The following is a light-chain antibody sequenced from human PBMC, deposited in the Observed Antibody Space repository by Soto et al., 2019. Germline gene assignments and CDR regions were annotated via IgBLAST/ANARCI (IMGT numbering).Light chain of an antibody. CDR2: DAS. V-gene: IGKV1-5*01. CDR3: QQYDSSSPT. J-gene: IGKJ2*01. Sequence: GDRVTITCRASQSISSWLAWYQQKPGKAPKLLIYDASSLESGVPSRFSGSGSGTEFTLTISSLQPDDFATYYCQQYDSSSPTFGQGT. CDR1: QSISSW.